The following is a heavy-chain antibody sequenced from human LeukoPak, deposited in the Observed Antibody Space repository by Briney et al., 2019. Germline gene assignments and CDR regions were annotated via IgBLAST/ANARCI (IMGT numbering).Heavy chain of an antibody. J-gene: IGHJ4*02. CDR1: GFTFDSSA. CDR3: ASLSLGHY. V-gene: IGHV3-23*01. D-gene: IGHD6-6*01. CDR2: ITDTGDST. Sequence: GGSLRLSCAASGFTFDSSAMSWVRQAPGKGLEWVSTITDTGDSTYYADSVKGRFTISRDTSKNTLSLQMNSLRAEDTAVYYCASLSLGHYWGQGTLVTVSS.